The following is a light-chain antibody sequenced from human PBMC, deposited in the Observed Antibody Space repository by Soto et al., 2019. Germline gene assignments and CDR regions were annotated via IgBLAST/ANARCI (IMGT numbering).Light chain of an antibody. CDR3: CSYAGSSPFV. J-gene: IGLJ1*01. V-gene: IGLV2-23*02. CDR2: EVS. CDR1: SSDVGSYNL. Sequence: QSVLTQPASVSGSPGQSITISCTGTSSDVGSYNLVSWYQQHPGKAPKLMIYEVSKRPSGVSNRFSGSKSGNTASLTISGLQADVEADYYCCSYAGSSPFVFGTGTKVPDL.